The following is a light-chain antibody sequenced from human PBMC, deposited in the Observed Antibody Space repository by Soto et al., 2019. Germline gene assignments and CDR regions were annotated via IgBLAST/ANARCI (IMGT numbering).Light chain of an antibody. V-gene: IGKV3-11*01. CDR2: DVS. CDR3: QRYDSLRT. CDR1: QSVTKY. Sequence: EVVLTQSPATLSLSPGERATLSCRASQSVTKYLAWYQQKPGQALRLLIYDVSKRATGIPDRFSGSGSGTDFTLTITRLEPEDFAMYYCQRYDSLRTFGQGTKVEF. J-gene: IGKJ1*01.